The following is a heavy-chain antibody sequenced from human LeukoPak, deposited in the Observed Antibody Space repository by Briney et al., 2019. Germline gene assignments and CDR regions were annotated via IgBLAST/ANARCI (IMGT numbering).Heavy chain of an antibody. CDR2: IKQDGSER. Sequence: GGSLRLSCAASGYTFSGFSMSWVRQSPTKGLEWVANIKQDGSERYYVDSVKGRFTISRDNAKNSLSLQMNNLRVEDTAVYYCARAGSHWHYVYWGQGTVVTVSS. CDR3: ARAGSHWHYVY. D-gene: IGHD3-10*01. CDR1: GYTFSGFS. J-gene: IGHJ4*02. V-gene: IGHV3-7*01.